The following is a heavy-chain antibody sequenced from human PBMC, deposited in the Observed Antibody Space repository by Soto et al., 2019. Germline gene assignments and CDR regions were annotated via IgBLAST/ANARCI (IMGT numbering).Heavy chain of an antibody. CDR1: GGSISSGGYY. CDR3: AALRGYSYGLVFSSFDY. CDR2: IYYSGST. J-gene: IGHJ4*02. Sequence: TMSLTCTVSGGSISSGGYYWSWIRQHPGKGLEWIGYIYYSGSTYYNPSLKSRVTISVDTSKNQFSLKLSSVTAADTAVYYCAALRGYSYGLVFSSFDYWGQGTLVTVSS. D-gene: IGHD5-18*01. V-gene: IGHV4-31*03.